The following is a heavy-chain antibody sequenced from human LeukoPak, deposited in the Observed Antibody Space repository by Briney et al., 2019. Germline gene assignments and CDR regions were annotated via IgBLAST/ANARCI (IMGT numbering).Heavy chain of an antibody. D-gene: IGHD3-22*01. Sequence: SETLSLTCSVSGGSMYSSTYYWGWIRQPPGKGLEWIGTIYYSGSTYYNPSLKSRATLSVDTSKNQFSLKLTSVTAADTAVYYCARGRTYYYDTSGYYPSIYYGMDVWGQGTTVIVSS. CDR3: ARGRTYYYDTSGYYPSIYYGMDV. CDR2: IYYSGST. CDR1: GGSMYSSTYY. J-gene: IGHJ6*02. V-gene: IGHV4-39*07.